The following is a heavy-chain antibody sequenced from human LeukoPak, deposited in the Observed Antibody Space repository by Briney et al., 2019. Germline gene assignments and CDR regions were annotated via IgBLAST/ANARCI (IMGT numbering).Heavy chain of an antibody. CDR3: ARHYYDSSGYYIFDY. CDR2: IYYSVST. CDR1: GGSVSSTAYY. D-gene: IGHD3-22*01. Sequence: SETLSLTCTVSGGSVSSTAYYWGWLRQPPGKGLEWIVNIYYSVSTYYNPSLKGRVTISVDTSKNQFSLNLTSVTAADTAVYYCARHYYDSSGYYIFDYWGQGTLVTVSS. V-gene: IGHV4-39*01. J-gene: IGHJ4*02.